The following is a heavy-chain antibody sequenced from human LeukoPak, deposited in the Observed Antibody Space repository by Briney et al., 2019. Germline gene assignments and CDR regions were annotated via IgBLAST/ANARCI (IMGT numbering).Heavy chain of an antibody. J-gene: IGHJ2*01. CDR2: INPNSGGT. Sequence: ASVTVSCKASGYTFTGYYMHWVRQAPGQGLEWMGWINPNSGGTNYAQKFQGRVTMTRDTSISTAYMELSRLRSDDTAVYYCARVWFGEWYFDLWGRGTLVTVSS. CDR1: GYTFTGYY. CDR3: ARVWFGEWYFDL. D-gene: IGHD3-10*01. V-gene: IGHV1-2*02.